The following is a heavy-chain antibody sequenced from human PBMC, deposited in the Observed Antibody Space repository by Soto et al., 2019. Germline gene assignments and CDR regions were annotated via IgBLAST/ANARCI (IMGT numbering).Heavy chain of an antibody. CDR1: GGSLSSYY. D-gene: IGHD3-22*01. CDR2: IYTSGST. Sequence: LSLPCTVSGGSLSSYYWSWIRQPAGKGLEWIGRIYTSGSTNYNPSLKSRVTMSVDTSKNQFSLKLSSVTAADTAVYYCARDPQYYYYSSGYYSYYYYYGMDVWGQGTTVTVS. V-gene: IGHV4-4*07. J-gene: IGHJ6*02. CDR3: ARDPQYYYYSSGYYSYYYYYGMDV.